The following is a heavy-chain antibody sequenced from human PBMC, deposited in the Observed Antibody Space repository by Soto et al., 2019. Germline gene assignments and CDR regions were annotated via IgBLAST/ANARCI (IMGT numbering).Heavy chain of an antibody. CDR2: IWYDGSNK. CDR1: GFTFSSYG. CDR3: ARDGFIVRYYDFWSGYGLMDI. D-gene: IGHD3-3*01. V-gene: IGHV3-33*01. J-gene: IGHJ6*02. Sequence: PGGSLRLSCAASGFTFSSYGMHWVRQAPGKGLEWVAVIWYDGSNKYYADSVKGRFTISRDNSKNTLYLQTNSLRAEDTAVYYCARDGFIVRYYDFWSGYGLMDIWGQGTTVTVSS.